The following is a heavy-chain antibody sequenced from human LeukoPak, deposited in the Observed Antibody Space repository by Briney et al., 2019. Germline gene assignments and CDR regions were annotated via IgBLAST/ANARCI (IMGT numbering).Heavy chain of an antibody. CDR2: IYYSGST. V-gene: IGHV4-59*01. J-gene: IGHJ4*02. CDR3: ARGEVYYGSGSFPHLDY. D-gene: IGHD3-10*01. CDR1: GGSISSYY. Sequence: PSETLSLTCTVSGGSISSYYWNWIRQPPGKGLEWIGYIYYSGSTNYNPSLKSRVTISVDTSKNQFSLKLSSVTAADTAVYYCARGEVYYGSGSFPHLDYWGQGTLVTVSS.